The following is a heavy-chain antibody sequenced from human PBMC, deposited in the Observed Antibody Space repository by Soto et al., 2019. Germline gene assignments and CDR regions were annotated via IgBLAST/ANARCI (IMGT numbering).Heavy chain of an antibody. J-gene: IGHJ4*02. CDR3: AKTVGDGYNFDY. Sequence: GSLRLSCAASGFTFSSYAMSWVRQAPGKGLEWVSAISGSGGSTYYADSVKGRFTISRDNSKNTLYLQMNSLRAEDTAVYYCAKTVGDGYNFDYWGQGTLVTVSS. D-gene: IGHD1-26*01. V-gene: IGHV3-23*01. CDR1: GFTFSSYA. CDR2: ISGSGGST.